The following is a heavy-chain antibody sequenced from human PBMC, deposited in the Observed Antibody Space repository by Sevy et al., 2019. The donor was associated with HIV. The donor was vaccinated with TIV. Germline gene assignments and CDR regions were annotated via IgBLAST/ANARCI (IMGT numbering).Heavy chain of an antibody. J-gene: IGHJ5*02. D-gene: IGHD2-2*01. V-gene: IGHV4-30-2*01. CDR3: ARSGPAAIGRTTNWFDP. CDR1: SGSISSGGYS. CDR2: IYHSGST. Sequence: SETLSLTCAVSSGSISSGGYSWSWIRQPPGKGLEWIGYIYHSGSTYYNPSLKSRVTISVDRSKNQFSLKLSSVTAADTAVYYCARSGPAAIGRTTNWFDPWGQGTLVTVSS.